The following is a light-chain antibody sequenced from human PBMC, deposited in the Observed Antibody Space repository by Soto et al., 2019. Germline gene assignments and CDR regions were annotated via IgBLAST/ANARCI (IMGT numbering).Light chain of an antibody. CDR3: QQYKNWPRT. Sequence: EIVMTQSPATQSVSPGERATLSCRASQSVSSNLAWYQQKPGQAPRLLIYGASTRATGIPARFSGSGSGTEFTLTISSLQSEDFAVYYCQQYKNWPRTFGQGTNVEIK. J-gene: IGKJ1*01. CDR1: QSVSSN. V-gene: IGKV3-15*01. CDR2: GAS.